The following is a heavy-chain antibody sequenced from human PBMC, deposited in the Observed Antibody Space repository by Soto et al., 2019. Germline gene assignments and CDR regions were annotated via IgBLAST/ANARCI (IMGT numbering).Heavy chain of an antibody. CDR2: ISAYNGNT. D-gene: IGHD3-9*01. CDR1: GYTFTSYG. Sequence: ASVKVSCKASGYTFTSYGISWVRQAPGQGLEWMGWISAYNGNTNYAQKLQGRVTMTTDTSTSTAYMELRSLRSDDTAVYYCARDLKIHYDILTGYYGYWGQGTLVTVSS. J-gene: IGHJ4*02. V-gene: IGHV1-18*01. CDR3: ARDLKIHYDILTGYYGY.